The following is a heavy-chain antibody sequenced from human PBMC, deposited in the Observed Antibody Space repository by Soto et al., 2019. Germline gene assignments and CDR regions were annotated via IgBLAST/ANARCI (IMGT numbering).Heavy chain of an antibody. Sequence: PSETLSLTCTVSGGSISSGDYYWSWIRQPPGKGLEWIGYIYYSGSTYYNPSLKSRVTISADTSKNQFSLKLSSVTAADTAVYYCARETHYYYYYGMDVWGQGTTVTVSS. V-gene: IGHV4-30-4*01. CDR3: ARETHYYYYYGMDV. J-gene: IGHJ6*02. CDR1: GGSISSGDYY. CDR2: IYYSGST.